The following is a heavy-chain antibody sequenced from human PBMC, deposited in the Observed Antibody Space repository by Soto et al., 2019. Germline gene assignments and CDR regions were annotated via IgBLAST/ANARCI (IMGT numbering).Heavy chain of an antibody. J-gene: IGHJ5*02. CDR1: GYTFTGYY. CDR3: ARDNGYDFWSGYYPDNWFDP. V-gene: IGHV1-2*02. CDR2: INPNSGGT. Sequence: ASVKVSCKASGYTFTGYYMHWVRQAPGQGLEWMGWINPNSGGTNYAQKFQGRVTMTRDTSISTAYMELSRLRSDDTAVYYCARDNGYDFWSGYYPDNWFDPWGQGTLVTVSS. D-gene: IGHD3-3*01.